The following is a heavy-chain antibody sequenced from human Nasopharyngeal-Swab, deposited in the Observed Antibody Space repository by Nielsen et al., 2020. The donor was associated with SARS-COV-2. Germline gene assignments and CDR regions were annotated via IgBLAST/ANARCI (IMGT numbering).Heavy chain of an antibody. J-gene: IGHJ1*01. CDR1: GFTFSSYA. D-gene: IGHD3-10*02. V-gene: IGHV3-23*01. Sequence: GGSLRLSCAAPGFTFSSYAMSWVRQAPGKGLEWASAISGSGGSTYYADSVKGRFTISRDNSKNTLYLQMNSLRAEDTAVYYCAKAPRGITMSYFQHWGQGTQVTVSS. CDR3: AKAPRGITMSYFQH. CDR2: ISGSGGST.